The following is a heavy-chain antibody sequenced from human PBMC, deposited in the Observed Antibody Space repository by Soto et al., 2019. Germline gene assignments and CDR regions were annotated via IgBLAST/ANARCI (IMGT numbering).Heavy chain of an antibody. CDR2: LFYGGPT. CDR1: CGSVPNNSLY. D-gene: IGHD5-12*01. CDR3: ATSYRIAGRGYSGYEAH. V-gene: IGHV4-61*01. J-gene: IGHJ4*01. Sequence: SGTLSLPCSVSCGSVPNNSLYWAWGREAPREGLEWIGYLFYGGPTNYNPSLKSRVSMSVDRSENRLSLKLTSVIAADTAVYFCATSYRIAGRGYSGYEAHWGQGTLVTAPQ.